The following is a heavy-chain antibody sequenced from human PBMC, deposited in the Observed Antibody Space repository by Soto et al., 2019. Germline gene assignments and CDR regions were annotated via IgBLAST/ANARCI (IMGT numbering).Heavy chain of an antibody. CDR2: ISYDGSNK. V-gene: IGHV3-30*18. CDR3: AKDFRTAMVHYYYYYGMDA. D-gene: IGHD5-18*01. J-gene: IGHJ6*02. CDR1: GFTFSSYG. Sequence: GGSLGLSCAASGFTFSSYGMHWVRLAPGKGLEWVAVISYDGSNKYYADSVKGRFTISRDNSKNTLYLQMNSLRAEDTAVYYCAKDFRTAMVHYYYYYGMDAWGQGTTVTVSS.